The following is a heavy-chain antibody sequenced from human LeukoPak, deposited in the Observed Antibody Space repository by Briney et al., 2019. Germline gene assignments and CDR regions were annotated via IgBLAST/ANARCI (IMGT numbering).Heavy chain of an antibody. CDR3: ARHDNDDDFDY. J-gene: IGHJ4*02. V-gene: IGHV7-4-1*02. D-gene: IGHD3-16*01. CDR1: GYTFTRYA. Sequence: ASVKVSCRTSGYTFTRYAINWLRQAPGQGLEWMGWINMYTANPAYAQGFTERFVFSLDTSVTTAYLQISNLKTEDTAVYYCARHDNDDDFDYWGQGTLVTVSS. CDR2: INMYTANP.